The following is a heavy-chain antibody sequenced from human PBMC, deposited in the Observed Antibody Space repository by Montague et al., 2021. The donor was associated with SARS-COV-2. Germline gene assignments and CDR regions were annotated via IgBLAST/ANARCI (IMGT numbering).Heavy chain of an antibody. D-gene: IGHD3-10*01. J-gene: IGHJ4*02. V-gene: IGHV4-39*01. CDR1: GGSISSSSYY. CDR2: IYYSGST. Sequence: SETLSLTCTVSGGSISSSSYYWGWIRQPPGKGLEWIGSIYYSGSTYYNPSLKSRVTISVDTSKNQFSLKLSSVTAADTAVYYCARHIWGFGELVLDYFDYWGQGTLVTVSS. CDR3: ARHIWGFGELVLDYFDY.